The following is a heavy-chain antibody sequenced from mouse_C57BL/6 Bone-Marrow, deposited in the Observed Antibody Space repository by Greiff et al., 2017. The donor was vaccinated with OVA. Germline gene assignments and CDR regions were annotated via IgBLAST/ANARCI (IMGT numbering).Heavy chain of an antibody. Sequence: VQLVESGAELVRPGASVTLSCKASGYTFTDYEMHWVKQTPVHGLEWIGAIDPETGGTAYNQKFKGKAILTADKSSSTAYMELRSLTSEDYAVYYCTRGYSNYYAMDYWGQGTSVTVSS. CDR1: GYTFTDYE. J-gene: IGHJ4*01. V-gene: IGHV1-15*01. CDR3: TRGYSNYYAMDY. D-gene: IGHD2-5*01. CDR2: IDPETGGT.